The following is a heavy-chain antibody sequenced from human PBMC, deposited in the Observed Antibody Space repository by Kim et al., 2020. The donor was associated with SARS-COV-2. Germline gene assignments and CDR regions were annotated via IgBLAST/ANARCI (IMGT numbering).Heavy chain of an antibody. CDR2: IYSGGST. D-gene: IGHD6-13*01. V-gene: IGHV3-66*02. CDR3: ARDPEDTSSSWGGAY. Sequence: GGSLRLSCAASGFTVSSNYMSWVRQAPGKGLEWVSVIYSGGSTYYADSVKGRFTISRDNSKNTLYLQMNSLRAEDTAVYYCARDPEDTSSSWGGAYWGQGTLVTVSS. CDR1: GFTVSSNY. J-gene: IGHJ4*02.